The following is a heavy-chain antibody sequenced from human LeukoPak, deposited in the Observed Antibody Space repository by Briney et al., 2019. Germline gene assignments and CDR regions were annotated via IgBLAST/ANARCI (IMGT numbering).Heavy chain of an antibody. CDR3: ARVMGATRDLGY. CDR2: INPNSGGT. J-gene: IGHJ4*02. Sequence: SVKVSCKASGYTFTAYYMHWVRQAPGQGLEWMGWINPNSGGTNYAQKFQGRVTMTRDTSISTAYMELSRLRSDDTAVYYCARVMGATRDLGYWGQGTLVTVSS. V-gene: IGHV1-2*02. D-gene: IGHD1-26*01. CDR1: GYTFTAYY.